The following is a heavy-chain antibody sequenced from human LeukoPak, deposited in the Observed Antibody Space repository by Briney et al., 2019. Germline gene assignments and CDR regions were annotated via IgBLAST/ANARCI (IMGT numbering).Heavy chain of an antibody. CDR2: IIPIFGTA. J-gene: IGHJ6*03. V-gene: IGHV1-69*13. CDR1: GGTFSSYA. Sequence: GASVKVSCKASGGTFSSYAISWVRQAPGQGLEWMGGIIPIFGTANYAQKFQGRVTITADESTSTAYMELSSLRSEDTAVYYCARGGVRGVLYYYYYYMDVWGKGTTVTISS. CDR3: ARGGVRGVLYYYYYYMDV. D-gene: IGHD3-10*01.